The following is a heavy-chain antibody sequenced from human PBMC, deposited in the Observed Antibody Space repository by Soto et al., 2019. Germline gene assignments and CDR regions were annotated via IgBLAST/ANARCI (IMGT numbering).Heavy chain of an antibody. CDR1: GLSLSNGKLG. V-gene: IGHV2-26*01. Sequence: QVTLRESGPVLVKPTETLTLTCTVSGLSLSNGKLGVSWIRQPPGKALEWLAHIFSSDDKSYSTSLRSRLNISKDTSRSQVVLTMTNLDPMDSATYYCALIKDCSRTGCYLASFDPWGQGTLVTVSS. CDR3: ALIKDCSRTGCYLASFDP. J-gene: IGHJ5*02. CDR2: IFSSDDK. D-gene: IGHD2-2*01.